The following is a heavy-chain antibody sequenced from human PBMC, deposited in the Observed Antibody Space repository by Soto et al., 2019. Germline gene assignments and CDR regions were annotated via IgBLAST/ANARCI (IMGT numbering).Heavy chain of an antibody. Sequence: WGSLRLSCVTSGFTFSGSAMHWVRQAPGKGLEWIGRIRSKANGFATAYAASVTGRFTISRDDSKDTAYLQMNSLKTDDTAVYYCTRPYSSGRNWFDPWGQGTLVTVSS. CDR1: GFTFSGSA. J-gene: IGHJ5*02. D-gene: IGHD3-22*01. CDR2: IRSKANGFAT. V-gene: IGHV3-73*01. CDR3: TRPYSSGRNWFDP.